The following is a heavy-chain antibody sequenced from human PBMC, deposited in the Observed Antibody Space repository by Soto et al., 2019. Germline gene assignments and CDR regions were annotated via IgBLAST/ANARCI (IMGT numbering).Heavy chain of an antibody. Sequence: SETLSLTCTVSGGSISSGDYYWSWIRQPPGKGLEWIGYIYYSGSTYYNPSLKSRVTISVDTSKNQFSLKLSSVTAADTAVYYCARDRRVRMKYCYYYYGMDVWGQGTTVTVSS. CDR1: GGSISSGDYY. CDR3: ARDRRVRMKYCYYYYGMDV. D-gene: IGHD2-15*01. CDR2: IYYSGST. V-gene: IGHV4-30-4*01. J-gene: IGHJ6*02.